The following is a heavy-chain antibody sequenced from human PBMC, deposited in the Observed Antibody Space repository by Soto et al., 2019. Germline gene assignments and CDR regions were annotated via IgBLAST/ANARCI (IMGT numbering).Heavy chain of an antibody. CDR3: ARGAIWFGEFPRLNWFDP. CDR2: IYYSGST. D-gene: IGHD3-10*01. V-gene: IGHV4-31*03. Sequence: PLSVTGTDAGGRMSSGGYNWSWIRPPPGKGLEWIGYIYYSGSTYYNPSLKSRVTISVDTSKNQFSLKLSYVTDADTAVYYCARGAIWFGEFPRLNWFDPWGQGTLVTVSS. J-gene: IGHJ5*02. CDR1: GGRMSSGGYN.